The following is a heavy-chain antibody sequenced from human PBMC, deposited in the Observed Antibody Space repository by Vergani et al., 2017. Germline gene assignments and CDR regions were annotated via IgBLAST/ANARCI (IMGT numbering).Heavy chain of an antibody. CDR1: GFTFGDYA. V-gene: IGHV3-49*03. J-gene: IGHJ4*02. CDR3: TRDPGMAVAGTWYYFDY. D-gene: IGHD6-19*01. Sequence: EVQLVESGGGLVQPGRSLRLSCTASGFTFGDYAMSWFRQAPGKGLEWVGFIRSKAYGGTTEYAASVKGRFTISRDDSKSIAYLQMNSLKTEDTAVYYCTRDPGMAVAGTWYYFDYWGEGTLVTVSS. CDR2: IRSKAYGGTT.